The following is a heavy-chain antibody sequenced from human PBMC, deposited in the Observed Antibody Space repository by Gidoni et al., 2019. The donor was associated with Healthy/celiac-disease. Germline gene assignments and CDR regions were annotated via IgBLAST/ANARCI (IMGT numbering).Heavy chain of an antibody. CDR1: GYSFTRYW. J-gene: IGHJ4*02. CDR3: ARHAGDITMIVVVNNPYYFDY. Sequence: EVQLVQSGAEVKKPGESLRISCKGSGYSFTRYWISWLRQMPGKGLEWMGRIGPSDSYTDYSPSVQGHVTNSADKSISTTYLQWSSLKASDTAMYYCARHAGDITMIVVVNNPYYFDYWGQGTLVTVSS. D-gene: IGHD3-22*01. CDR2: IGPSDSYT. V-gene: IGHV5-10-1*03.